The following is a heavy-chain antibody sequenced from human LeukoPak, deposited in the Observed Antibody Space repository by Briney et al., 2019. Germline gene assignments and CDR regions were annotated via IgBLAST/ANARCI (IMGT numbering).Heavy chain of an antibody. D-gene: IGHD6-19*01. V-gene: IGHV3-23*01. CDR3: AKDRVAVGYFDY. CDR1: GFTFSSYA. J-gene: IGHJ4*02. CDR2: ISGGGGST. Sequence: GGSLRLSCAASGFTFSSYAMSWVRQAPGKGLEWVSAISGGGGSTYYADSVKGRFTISRDNSKNTLYLQMNSLRAEDTAVYYCAKDRVAVGYFDYWGQGTLVTVSS.